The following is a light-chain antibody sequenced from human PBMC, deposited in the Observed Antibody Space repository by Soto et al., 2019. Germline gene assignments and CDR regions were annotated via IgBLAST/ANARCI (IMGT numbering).Light chain of an antibody. CDR3: QQYEGWPRT. V-gene: IGKV3-15*01. J-gene: IGKJ2*01. CDR2: GVT. CDR1: QTIHIN. Sequence: EIVMTQSPDTLSVSPGDTATLSCRSSQTIHINLAWYQQKPGQAPTLLIYGVTARAPGVPARFSGSGCGTDFTLTIRSVQSGDFGVFYCQQYEGWPRTFGLGTKVEIQ.